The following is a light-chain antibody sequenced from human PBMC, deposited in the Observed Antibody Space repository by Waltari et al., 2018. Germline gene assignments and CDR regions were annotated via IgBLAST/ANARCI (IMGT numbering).Light chain of an antibody. CDR2: RAD. CDR1: SSNIGAGYD. CDR3: QSFDRDLNAVL. J-gene: IGLJ2*01. V-gene: IGLV1-40*01. Sequence: QSVLTQPPSVSGAPGQSVTISCTGSSSNIGAGYDVHWYQQFPGSAPKVLIYRADNRPSGVPGRFSGSKSGTSASLSVTGLHVEDEADYFCQSFDRDLNAVLFGGGTKLTVL.